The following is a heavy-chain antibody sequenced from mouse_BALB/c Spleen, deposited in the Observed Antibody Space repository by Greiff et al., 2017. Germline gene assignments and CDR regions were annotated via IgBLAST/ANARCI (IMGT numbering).Heavy chain of an antibody. J-gene: IGHJ3*01. CDR1: GFTFSSYA. CDR3: ARENYGNPAWFAY. V-gene: IGHV5-6-5*01. Sequence: DVHLVESGGGLVKPGGSLKLSCAASGFTFSSYAMSWVRQTPEKRLEWVASISSGGSTYYPDSVKGRFTISRDNARNILYLQMSSLRSEDTAMYYCARENYGNPAWFAYWGQGTLVTVSA. CDR2: ISSGGST. D-gene: IGHD2-1*01.